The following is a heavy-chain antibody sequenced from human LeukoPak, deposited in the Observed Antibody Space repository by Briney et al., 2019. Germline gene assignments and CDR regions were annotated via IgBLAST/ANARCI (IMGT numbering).Heavy chain of an antibody. J-gene: IGHJ5*02. CDR3: ARTPYDFWSGYSNWFDP. CDR1: GVSISSGGYY. V-gene: IGHV4-31*03. CDR2: IYYSGST. Sequence: ASQTLSLTCTVSGVSISSGGYYWSWIRQHPGKGLEWIGYIYYSGSTYYNPSLKSRVTISVDTSKNQFSLKLSSVTAADTAVYYCARTPYDFWSGYSNWFDPWGQGTLVTVSS. D-gene: IGHD3-3*01.